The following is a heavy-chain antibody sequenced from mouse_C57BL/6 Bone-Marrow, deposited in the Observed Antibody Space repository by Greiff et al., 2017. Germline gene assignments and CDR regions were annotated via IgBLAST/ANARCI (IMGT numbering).Heavy chain of an antibody. V-gene: IGHV1-81*01. Sequence: VQLQQSGAELVRPGASVKLSCKASGYTFTSYGMSWVKQRPGQGLEWIGEIYPRNGNTNYNEKFKGKATLTADKSSSTAYMELRSLTSEDSAVYFYACQITPFDYWGQGTTLTVSS. CDR2: IYPRNGNT. CDR1: GYTFTSYG. CDR3: ACQITPFDY. J-gene: IGHJ2*01. D-gene: IGHD1-3*01.